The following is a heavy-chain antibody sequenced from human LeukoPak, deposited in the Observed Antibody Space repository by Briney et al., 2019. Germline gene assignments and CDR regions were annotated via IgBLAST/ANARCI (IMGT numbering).Heavy chain of an antibody. V-gene: IGHV3-30*02. D-gene: IGHD3-10*02. CDR1: GFTFSSYD. CDR2: IRYDGSNK. Sequence: GGSLRLSCAASGFTFSSYDMHWVRQAPGKGLEWVAFIRYDGSNKYNADSVKGRFTISRENSKNTLYLQMNSLRAEDTAVYYCAKRRVVRGKERLAPSYYYYYMDVWGKGTTVTISS. CDR3: AKRRVVRGKERLAPSYYYYYMDV. J-gene: IGHJ6*03.